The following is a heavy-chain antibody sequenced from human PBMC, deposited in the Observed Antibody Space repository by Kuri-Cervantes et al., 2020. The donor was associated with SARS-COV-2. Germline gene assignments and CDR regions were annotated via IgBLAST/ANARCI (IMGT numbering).Heavy chain of an antibody. CDR1: GFTFSSYG. CDR2: IWYDGSNK. D-gene: IGHD2-15*01. Sequence: GGSLRLSCAASGFTFSSYGTHWVRQAPGKGLEWVAVIWYDGSNKYYADSVKGRFTISRDNSKNTLYLQMNSLRAEDTAVYYCARGYVNCSGGSCYSIHYYYGMDVWGQGTTVTVSS. CDR3: ARGYVNCSGGSCYSIHYYYGMDV. V-gene: IGHV3-33*08. J-gene: IGHJ6*02.